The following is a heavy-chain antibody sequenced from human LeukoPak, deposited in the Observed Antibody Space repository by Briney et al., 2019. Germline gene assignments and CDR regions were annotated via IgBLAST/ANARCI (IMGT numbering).Heavy chain of an antibody. V-gene: IGHV3-21*01. Sequence: GGSLRLSCAASGFSFSSYTVNWVRQAPGKGLEWVSSISGSSYYIYYADSVRGRFTISRDNAKNSLYLQMNSLRVEDTAVYYCARSLGAARWDWGQGTLVTVSS. CDR1: GFSFSSYT. CDR3: ARSLGAARWD. CDR2: ISGSSYYI. J-gene: IGHJ4*02. D-gene: IGHD1-26*01.